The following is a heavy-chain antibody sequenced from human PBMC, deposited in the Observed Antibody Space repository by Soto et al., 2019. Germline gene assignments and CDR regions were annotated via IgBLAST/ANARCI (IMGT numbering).Heavy chain of an antibody. CDR2: HYSGGST. Sequence: GGSLRLSCAISGFSVSSNYLSWVRQAPGKGLEWVSVHYSGGSTYYADSVQGRFTISRDKSNNTLYLQMRGVRAEDTAVYFCARHRHPRGTVGATSPLDPWGQGTQVTVSS. CDR1: GFSVSSNY. V-gene: IGHV3-53*01. CDR3: ARHRHPRGTVGATSPLDP. D-gene: IGHD1-26*01. J-gene: IGHJ5*02.